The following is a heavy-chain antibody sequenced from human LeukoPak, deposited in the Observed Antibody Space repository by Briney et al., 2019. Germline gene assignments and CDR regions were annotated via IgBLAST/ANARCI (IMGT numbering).Heavy chain of an antibody. CDR2: IYYSGST. J-gene: IGHJ3*02. CDR1: GGSISSYY. CDR3: ARVEDGKQLKGKGAFDI. V-gene: IGHV4-59*01. D-gene: IGHD1-1*01. Sequence: SETLSLTCTVSGGSISSYYWSWIRQPPGKGLEWIGYIYYSGSTNYNPSLKSRVTISVDTSKNQFSLKLSSVTAADTAVYYCARVEDGKQLKGKGAFDIWGQGTMVTVSS.